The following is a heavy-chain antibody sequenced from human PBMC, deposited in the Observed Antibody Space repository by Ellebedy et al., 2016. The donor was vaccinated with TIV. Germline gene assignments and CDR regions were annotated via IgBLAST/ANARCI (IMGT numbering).Heavy chain of an antibody. Sequence: SVKVSXXASGGTFSSYAISWVRQAPGQGLEWMGGIIPIFGTANYAQKFQGRVTITADESTSTAYMELSSLRSEDTAVYYCARGGCSSTSCYTRAFDYWGQGTLVTVSS. CDR3: ARGGCSSTSCYTRAFDY. J-gene: IGHJ4*02. D-gene: IGHD2-2*02. V-gene: IGHV1-69*13. CDR2: IIPIFGTA. CDR1: GGTFSSYA.